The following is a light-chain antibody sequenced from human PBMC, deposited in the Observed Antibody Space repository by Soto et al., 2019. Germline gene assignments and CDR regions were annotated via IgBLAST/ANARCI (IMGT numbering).Light chain of an antibody. CDR2: DVS. CDR1: QSISSW. J-gene: IGKJ2*01. Sequence: DIQMTQSPSTLSASVGDRVTITCRASQSISSWLAWYQQKPGKAPKLLIYDVSSLESGVPSRFSGSGSGTEFTLTISSLQPDDFATYYCQYYNSYLYTFGQGTKLEIK. V-gene: IGKV1-5*01. CDR3: QYYNSYLYT.